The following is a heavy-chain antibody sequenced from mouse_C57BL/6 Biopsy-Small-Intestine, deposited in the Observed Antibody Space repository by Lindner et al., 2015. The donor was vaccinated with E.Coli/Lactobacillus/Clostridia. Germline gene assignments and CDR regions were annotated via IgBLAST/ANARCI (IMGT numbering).Heavy chain of an antibody. V-gene: IGHV10-3*01. CDR3: VRDRDYFAY. CDR2: IRSKSGNYAT. D-gene: IGHD3-3*01. CDR1: GFTFNFYV. Sequence: VQLQESGGGLVQPKGSLKLSCAASGFTFNFYVMHWVRQAPGKGLEWIARIRSKSGNYATYYADSVKDRFTISRDDSQSMLYLQMNNLKTEGTAIYYCVRDRDYFAYWGQGTTLTVSS. J-gene: IGHJ2*01.